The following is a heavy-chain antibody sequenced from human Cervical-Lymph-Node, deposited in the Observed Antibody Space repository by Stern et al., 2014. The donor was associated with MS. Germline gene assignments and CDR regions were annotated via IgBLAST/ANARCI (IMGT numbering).Heavy chain of an antibody. CDR3: ARKGAIVPAAIENWFDS. CDR2: IYHSGST. D-gene: IGHD2-2*01. V-gene: IGHV4-31*03. J-gene: IGHJ5*01. Sequence: VQLVESGPGLVKPSQTLSLTCTVSGGSISTGGYFWSWIRQHPGKGLEWIGFIYHSGSTYYNPSLKSRGTISVDTSKNQFSLNLSSVTAADTAVYYCARKGAIVPAAIENWFDSWGQGTLVTVSS. CDR1: GGSISTGGYF.